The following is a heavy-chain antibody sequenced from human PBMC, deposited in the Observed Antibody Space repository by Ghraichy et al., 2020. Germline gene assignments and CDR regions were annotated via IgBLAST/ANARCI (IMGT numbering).Heavy chain of an antibody. CDR1: GGSISSRNYY. Sequence: SETLSLTCTVSGGSISSRNYYWGWIRQPPGKGLEWIGSFYSSGSTYYNSSLKSRVTISVDTSKNQFSLQLSSVTAADTAVFYCARHRGGGFGAFDIWGQGTKVTVSS. CDR2: FYSSGST. V-gene: IGHV4-39*01. J-gene: IGHJ3*02. CDR3: ARHRGGGFGAFDI. D-gene: IGHD3-10*01.